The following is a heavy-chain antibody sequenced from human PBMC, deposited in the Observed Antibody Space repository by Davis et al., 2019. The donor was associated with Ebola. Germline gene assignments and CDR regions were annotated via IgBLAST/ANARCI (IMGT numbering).Heavy chain of an antibody. CDR1: GFTFGDYA. CDR3: AKDNRNIWSEV. CDR2: LGTSADT. V-gene: IGHV3-23*01. J-gene: IGHJ3*01. Sequence: GESLKISCTASGFTFGDYAMSWVRQAPGRGLEWVSTLGTSADTYYADSVKGRFTISRDNSKNTLYLQMNGLRVEDTAIYYCAKDNRNIWSEVWGQGTMLTVSS. D-gene: IGHD2/OR15-2a*01.